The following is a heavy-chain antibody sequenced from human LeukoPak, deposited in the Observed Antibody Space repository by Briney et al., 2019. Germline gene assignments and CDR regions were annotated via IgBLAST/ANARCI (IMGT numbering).Heavy chain of an antibody. V-gene: IGHV3-21*01. D-gene: IGHD6-19*01. Sequence: GGSLRLSCAASGFTFSSYSMNWVRQAPGKGLEWVSSISSSSSYIYYADSVKGRFTISRDNAKNSLYLQMNSQRAEDTAVYYCARADHGIAVAGTFPDYWGQGTLVTVSS. CDR1: GFTFSSYS. J-gene: IGHJ4*02. CDR2: ISSSSSYI. CDR3: ARADHGIAVAGTFPDY.